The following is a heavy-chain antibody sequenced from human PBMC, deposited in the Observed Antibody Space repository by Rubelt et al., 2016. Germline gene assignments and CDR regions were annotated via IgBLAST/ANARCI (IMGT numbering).Heavy chain of an antibody. Sequence: QVQLVQSGAEVKKPGASVKVSCKASGYTFTSYGIRWVRQAPGQGLEWMGWISAYNGNTNYAQKLQGRVTTTTDNSTSTAYMGLRSLRSDDTAVYYCARRDGYNWDDAFDIWGQGTMVTVSS. J-gene: IGHJ3*02. V-gene: IGHV1-18*01. D-gene: IGHD5-24*01. CDR3: ARRDGYNWDDAFDI. CDR1: GYTFTSYG. CDR2: ISAYNGNT.